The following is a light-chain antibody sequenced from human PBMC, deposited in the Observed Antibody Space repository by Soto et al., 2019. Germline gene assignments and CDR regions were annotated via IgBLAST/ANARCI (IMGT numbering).Light chain of an antibody. J-gene: IGLJ1*01. CDR2: GNN. CDR3: AAWDGSLRAYV. CDR1: TSNIGNNP. Sequence: QAVRTEPPSESGSPGQRVAISRSGSTSNIGNNPVNWFQQLPGTAPKLLIYGNNQRPSGVPDRFSGSKSGTSASLAISGLQSEDEADYYCAAWDGSLRAYVFGTGTKVTV. V-gene: IGLV1-44*01.